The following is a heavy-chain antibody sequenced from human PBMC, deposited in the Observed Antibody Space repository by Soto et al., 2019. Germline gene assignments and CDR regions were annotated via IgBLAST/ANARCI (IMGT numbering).Heavy chain of an antibody. CDR2: MSGSGGST. D-gene: IGHD2-15*01. CDR3: AKVGGSCCFDS. J-gene: IGHJ4*02. CDR1: GFTFSNYA. Sequence: EVQLLESGGGLAQPGGSLRLSCVASGFTFSNYAMSWVRQAPGKGLEWVSAMSGSGGSTYYADSVKGRFTISRDSSKNTLYLQMNSLRAEDTGVYYCAKVGGSCCFDSWGQGTLVTVSS. V-gene: IGHV3-23*01.